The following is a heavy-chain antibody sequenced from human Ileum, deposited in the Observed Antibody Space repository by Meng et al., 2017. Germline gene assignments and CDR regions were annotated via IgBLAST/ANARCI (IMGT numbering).Heavy chain of an antibody. Sequence: GESLKISCAASGFSFSDYYMNWIRQAPGKGLEWISYISSGGSVMYYADSVKGRFTISRDNAENSLYLQMNNLRAEDTAVYYCAREAFKYRGFSYDTWGQGTLVTVSS. J-gene: IGHJ4*02. V-gene: IGHV3-11*01. D-gene: IGHD5-18*01. CDR1: GFSFSDYY. CDR2: ISSGGSVM. CDR3: AREAFKYRGFSYDT.